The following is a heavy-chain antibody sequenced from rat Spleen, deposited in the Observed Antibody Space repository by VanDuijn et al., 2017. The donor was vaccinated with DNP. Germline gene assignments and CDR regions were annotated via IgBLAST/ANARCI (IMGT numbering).Heavy chain of an antibody. Sequence: EVQLVESGGGLVQPGRSLKLSCVGSGFTFSDYNMAWVRQAPKKGLEWVATISHDGSSTNYRDSVKGRFTISRDNAKSSLYLQMNSLRSEDMATYYCARPSIYNNYFDYWGQGVMVTVSS. CDR1: GFTFSDYN. CDR3: ARPSIYNNYFDY. V-gene: IGHV5-7*01. D-gene: IGHD1-10*01. J-gene: IGHJ2*01. CDR2: ISHDGSST.